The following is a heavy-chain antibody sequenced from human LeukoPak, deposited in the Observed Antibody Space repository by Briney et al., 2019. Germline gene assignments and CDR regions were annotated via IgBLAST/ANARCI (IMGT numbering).Heavy chain of an antibody. D-gene: IGHD2-2*01. V-gene: IGHV3-9*03. CDR3: AKGSCSSTNCYLSDY. J-gene: IGHJ4*02. Sequence: PGGSLRLSCAASGFTFDVYAMHWVRQAPGKGLEWVSGISWNSGSIGYADSVKGRFTISRDNAKNSLYLQMNSLIHEDMALYYCAKGSCSSTNCYLSDYWGQGTLVTVSS. CDR2: ISWNSGSI. CDR1: GFTFDVYA.